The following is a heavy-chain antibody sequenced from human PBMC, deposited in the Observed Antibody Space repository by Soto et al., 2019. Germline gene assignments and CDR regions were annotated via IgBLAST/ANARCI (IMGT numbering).Heavy chain of an antibody. V-gene: IGHV4-59*01. D-gene: IGHD3-22*01. CDR3: AREAYYDSSGYGPDWFDP. CDR1: GGSISSYY. J-gene: IGHJ5*02. Sequence: SETLSLTCTVSGGSISSYYWSWIRQPPGKGLEWIGYIYYSGSTNYNPSLKSRVTISVDTSKNQFSLKLSSVTAADTAVYYCAREAYYDSSGYGPDWFDPWGQGTLVTVSS. CDR2: IYYSGST.